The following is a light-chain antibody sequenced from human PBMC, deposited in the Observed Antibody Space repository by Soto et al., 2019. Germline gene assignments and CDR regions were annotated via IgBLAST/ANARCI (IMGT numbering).Light chain of an antibody. J-gene: IGLJ1*01. V-gene: IGLV2-8*01. CDR2: EVS. Sequence: QSALAQPSSASGSPGQSVTISCTGTSSDVGGYKYVSWYQQHPGKAPKLMIYEVSKRPSGVPDRFSGSKSGNTASLTVSGLQAEDEADYYCSSYAGSNSYVFGTGTKVTVL. CDR3: SSYAGSNSYV. CDR1: SSDVGGYKY.